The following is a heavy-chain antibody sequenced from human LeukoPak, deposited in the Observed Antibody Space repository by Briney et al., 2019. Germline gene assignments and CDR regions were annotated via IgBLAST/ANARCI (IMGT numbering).Heavy chain of an antibody. CDR3: ALTTVTYDAFDI. V-gene: IGHV2-70*04. Sequence: ESGTTLVKPTQTLTLTCTFSGFSLSTSGMRVSWIRQPPGKALEWLARIDWDDDKFYSTSLKTKLTISKDTSKNQVVLTMTNMDPVDTATYYCALTTVTYDAFDIWGQGTMVTVSS. CDR2: IDWDDDK. D-gene: IGHD4-17*01. J-gene: IGHJ3*02. CDR1: GFSLSTSGMR.